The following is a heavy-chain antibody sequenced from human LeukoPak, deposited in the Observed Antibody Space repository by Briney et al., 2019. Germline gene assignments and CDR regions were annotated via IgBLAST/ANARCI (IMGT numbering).Heavy chain of an antibody. CDR1: GFTFSSYS. J-gene: IGHJ4*02. CDR2: ISSSSSYI. CDR3: ARDSSGGDDFDY. D-gene: IGHD2-21*02. V-gene: IGHV3-21*01. Sequence: EAGGSLSLSCAASGFTFSSYSMNWVRQAPGKGLEWVSSISSSSSYIDYADSVKGRFTISRDNAKNSLYLQMNSLRAEDTAVYYCARDSSGGDDFDYWGQKTGLPVSS.